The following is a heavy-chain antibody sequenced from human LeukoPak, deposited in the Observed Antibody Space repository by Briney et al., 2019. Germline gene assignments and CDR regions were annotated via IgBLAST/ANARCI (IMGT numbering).Heavy chain of an antibody. CDR3: ARHFLGELPDMDV. D-gene: IGHD1-26*01. CDR2: IDPSDSYT. CDR1: GYSFTSYW. V-gene: IGHV5-10-1*01. Sequence: GESLKISCKGSGYSFTSYWISWVRQMPGKGLEWMGRIDPSDSYTKYSPSFQGHVTISGDESISTAYLQWSSLKASDTDMYYCARHFLGELPDMDVGGQGTTVTVSS. J-gene: IGHJ6*02.